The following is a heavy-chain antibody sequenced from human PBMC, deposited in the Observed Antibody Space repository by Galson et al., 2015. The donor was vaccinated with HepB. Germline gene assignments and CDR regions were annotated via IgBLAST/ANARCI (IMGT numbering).Heavy chain of an antibody. V-gene: IGHV1-46*01. CDR3: ARDVTGSSSRAFDI. D-gene: IGHD6-6*01. J-gene: IGHJ3*02. Sequence: QSRAEVKKPGASVKVSCKASGYTFSSYYMYWVRQAPGQGLEWMGIINPNGGSTTYARKFQGRVTMTRDTSTSTVFLELSSLRSADTAVYYCARDVTGSSSRAFDIWGQGTMVTISS. CDR1: GYTFSSYY. CDR2: INPNGGST.